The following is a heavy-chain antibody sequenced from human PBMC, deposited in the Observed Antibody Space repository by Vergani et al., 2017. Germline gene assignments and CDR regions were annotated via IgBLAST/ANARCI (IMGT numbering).Heavy chain of an antibody. D-gene: IGHD2-2*01. CDR3: TTDAADIVVVPAATY. Sequence: QVQLVESGGGLVKPGGSLRLSCAASGFTFSDYYMSWIRQAPGKGLEWVSYISSSGSTIYYADSVKGRFTISRDNAKNSLYLQMNSLRAEDTAVYYCTTDAADIVVVPAATYWGQGTLVTASS. V-gene: IGHV3-11*01. J-gene: IGHJ4*02. CDR1: GFTFSDYY. CDR2: ISSSGSTI.